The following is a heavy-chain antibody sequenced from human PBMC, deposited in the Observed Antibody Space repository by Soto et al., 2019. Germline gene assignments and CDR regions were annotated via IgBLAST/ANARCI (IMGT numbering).Heavy chain of an antibody. CDR2: ISAYNGNT. CDR1: GYTFTSYG. J-gene: IGHJ4*02. CDR3: AITWGYYYDSSGYAYFDY. D-gene: IGHD3-22*01. V-gene: IGHV1-18*01. Sequence: GASVKVSCKASGYTFTSYGISWVRQAPGQGLEWMGWISAYNGNTNYAQKLQGRVTMTTDTSTSTAYMELRSLRSDDTAVYYCAITWGYYYDSSGYAYFDYWGQGTLVTVSS.